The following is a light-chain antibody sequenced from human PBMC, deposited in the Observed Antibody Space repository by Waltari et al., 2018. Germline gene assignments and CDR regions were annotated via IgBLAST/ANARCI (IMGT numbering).Light chain of an antibody. Sequence: EIVLTQSPATLSLSPGERATLYCRASQTVDTYLAWYQQRPGQAPRLLIYDTSNRATGIPDRFSGSGSETDFTLTISSLEPEDFAVYYCQQRRRWPLTFGGGSKVEI. CDR1: QTVDTY. V-gene: IGKV3-11*01. J-gene: IGKJ4*01. CDR3: QQRRRWPLT. CDR2: DTS.